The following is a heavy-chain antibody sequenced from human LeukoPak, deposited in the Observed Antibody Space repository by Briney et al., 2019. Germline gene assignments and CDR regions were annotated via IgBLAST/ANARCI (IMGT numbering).Heavy chain of an antibody. J-gene: IGHJ3*02. V-gene: IGHV3-66*01. D-gene: IGHD4-17*01. CDR1: GLNVNSNY. CDR2: LYSGGKT. CDR3: AKNLPHDGGDLAGAFHI. Sequence: GGSLRLSCAASGLNVNSNYMSWVRQAPGKGLEWVSVLYSGGKTYYVDSVKGRFSISRDNSKNTLYLQLNNLRAEDTAIYYCAKNLPHDGGDLAGAFHIWGQGTMVTVAS.